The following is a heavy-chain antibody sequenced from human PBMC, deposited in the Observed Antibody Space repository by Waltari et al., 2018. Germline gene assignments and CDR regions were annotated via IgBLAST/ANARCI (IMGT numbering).Heavy chain of an antibody. Sequence: QVHLVQSGAEVKKPGSSVKVSCKASGGSFGRYAISWVRLAPGQGLEWMGGLIPIFGTPKYAQNVQDRVTITADESTSTVYLELSSLKSEDTALYYCARRQLGGPLDPWGQGTLVTVSS. CDR2: LIPIFGTP. V-gene: IGHV1-69*12. CDR1: GGSFGRYA. D-gene: IGHD1-1*01. CDR3: ARRQLGGPLDP. J-gene: IGHJ5*02.